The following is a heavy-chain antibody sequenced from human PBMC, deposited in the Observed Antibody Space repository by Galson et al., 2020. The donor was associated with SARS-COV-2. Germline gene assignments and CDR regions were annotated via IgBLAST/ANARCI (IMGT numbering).Heavy chain of an antibody. D-gene: IGHD5-18*01. CDR1: GFTFSSYG. Sequence: GESLKISCAASGFTFSSYGMHWVRQAPGKGLEWVAVIWYDGSNKYYADSVKGRFTISRDNSKNTLYLQMNSLRAEDTAVYYCAREEGYSDGTYYFDYWGQGTLVTVSS. CDR2: IWYDGSNK. CDR3: AREEGYSDGTYYFDY. V-gene: IGHV3-33*01. J-gene: IGHJ4*02.